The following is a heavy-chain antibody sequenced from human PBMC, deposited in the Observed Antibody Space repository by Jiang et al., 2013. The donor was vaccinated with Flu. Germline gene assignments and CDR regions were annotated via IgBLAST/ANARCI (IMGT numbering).Heavy chain of an antibody. D-gene: IGHD4-23*01. CDR1: GFSLSTSGMC. Sequence: KPTQTLTLTCTFSGFSLSTSGMCVSWIRQPPGKALEWLARIDWDDDKYYSTSLKTRLTISKDTSKNQVVLTMTNMDPVDTATYYCARIQDYGGNSGLDYWGQGTLVTVSS. CDR2: IDWDDDK. V-gene: IGHV2-70*11. J-gene: IGHJ4*02. CDR3: ARIQDYGGNSGLDY.